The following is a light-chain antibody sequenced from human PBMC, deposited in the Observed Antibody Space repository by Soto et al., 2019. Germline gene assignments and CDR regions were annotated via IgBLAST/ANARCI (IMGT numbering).Light chain of an antibody. CDR3: QSYDSSLTIV. Sequence: QAVVTQPPSVSGAPGQRVTISCTGSSSNIGGGFDVHWYQQLPGTAPKLLIYGNTNRPSGVPDRFSGSKSGTSASLAITGLQAEDEADYYYQSYDSSLTIVFGGGTKLTVL. CDR1: SSNIGGGFD. CDR2: GNT. V-gene: IGLV1-40*01. J-gene: IGLJ2*01.